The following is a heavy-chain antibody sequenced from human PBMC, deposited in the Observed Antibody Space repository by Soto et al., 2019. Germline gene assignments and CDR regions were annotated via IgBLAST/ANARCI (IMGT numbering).Heavy chain of an antibody. Sequence: SETLSLTCTVSGGSISSSYWSWIRQPPGKGLEWIGYIYYSGSTNYNPSLKSRVTISVDTSKNQFSLKLSSVTTADTAVYYCARETSNYHGSGSYYNAGYYYYGMDVWGQGTTVTVSS. D-gene: IGHD3-10*01. J-gene: IGHJ6*02. V-gene: IGHV4-59*01. CDR2: IYYSGST. CDR3: ARETSNYHGSGSYYNAGYYYYGMDV. CDR1: GGSISSSY.